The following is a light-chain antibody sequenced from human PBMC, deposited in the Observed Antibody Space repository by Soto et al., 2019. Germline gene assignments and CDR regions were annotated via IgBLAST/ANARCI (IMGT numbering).Light chain of an antibody. V-gene: IGLV2-14*01. J-gene: IGLJ1*01. CDR3: SSYTSSSTPYV. Sequence: QSALTQPASVSGSPGQSITVSCTGTSGDVGGYDFVSWYQQHPGKVPKLLIFEVSHRPSGVSNRFSGSKSGNTASLTISGLQAEDEAEYYCSSYTSSSTPYVFGTGTQLPVL. CDR2: EVS. CDR1: SGDVGGYDF.